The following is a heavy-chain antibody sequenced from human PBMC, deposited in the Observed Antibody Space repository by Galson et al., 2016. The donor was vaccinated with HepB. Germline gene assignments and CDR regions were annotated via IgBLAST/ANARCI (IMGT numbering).Heavy chain of an antibody. CDR1: GFNFSKYD. V-gene: IGHV3-13*01. J-gene: IGHJ4*02. CDR2: IGTGGDT. CDR3: ARGHGPYFDY. Sequence: SLRLSCAASGFNFSKYDMHWVRQATEKGLEWVSSIGTGGDTYYPGSVKGRFTISRENAKNPLYLQMNSLRAGDTAVYYCARGHGPYFDYWGQGTLVTVSS.